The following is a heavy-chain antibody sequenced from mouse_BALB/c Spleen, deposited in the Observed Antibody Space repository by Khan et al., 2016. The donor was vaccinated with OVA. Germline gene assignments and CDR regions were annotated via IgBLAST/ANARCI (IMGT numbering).Heavy chain of an antibody. CDR3: ARRGLRWDFDY. V-gene: IGHV1-7*01. J-gene: IGHJ2*01. Sequence: QVQLQQSGAELAKPGTSVKMSCKTSGYTFINYWILWVKQRPGPGLEWIGYINPTTNYTEFNQNFKDKATLTADRSSSTAYMQLSSLTSEDSAVDYCARRGLRWDFDYWGQGTTLTVSS. CDR2: INPTTNYT. D-gene: IGHD1-1*01. CDR1: GYTFINYW.